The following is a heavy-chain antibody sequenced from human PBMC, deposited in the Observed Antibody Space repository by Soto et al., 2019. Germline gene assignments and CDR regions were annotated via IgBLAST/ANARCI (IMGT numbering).Heavy chain of an antibody. D-gene: IGHD6-13*01. CDR3: AKENGYSSSWFEFDY. Sequence: GGSLRLSCAASGFTFSSYAMSWVRQAPGKGLEWVSAISGSGGSTYYADSVKGRFIISRDNSKNTLYLQMNSLRAEDTAVYYCAKENGYSSSWFEFDYWGQGTLVTVSS. J-gene: IGHJ4*02. V-gene: IGHV3-23*01. CDR2: ISGSGGST. CDR1: GFTFSSYA.